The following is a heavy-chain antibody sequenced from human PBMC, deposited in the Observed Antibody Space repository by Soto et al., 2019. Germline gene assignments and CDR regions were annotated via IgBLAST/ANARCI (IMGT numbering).Heavy chain of an antibody. CDR1: GFTFTTSA. J-gene: IGHJ5*01. CDR2: VVVGSGNT. V-gene: IGHV1-58*01. D-gene: IGHD3-3*01. Sequence: SVKVSCKASGFTFTTSAVQWVRQARGQRLDWIGWVVVGSGNTNYAQKFQERVTITRDMSTTTAYMELSSLRSEDTAVYYCATAEKSGFRSGYSNWYDSWGHRTMV. CDR3: ATAEKSGFRSGYSNWYDS.